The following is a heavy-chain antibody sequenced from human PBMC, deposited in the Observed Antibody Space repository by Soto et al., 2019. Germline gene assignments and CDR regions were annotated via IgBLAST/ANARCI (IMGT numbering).Heavy chain of an antibody. CDR2: ISGSGDNT. V-gene: IGHV3-23*01. CDR3: TKVGGTSLPPIPVDY. CDR1: GFTFSSYA. Sequence: EVQLLESGGGLVQPGGSLRLSCAASGFTFSSYAMNWVRQAPGKGLEWVSTISGSGDNTYYADPVKGRFTISRDNSKNTLYLQMNSLRAEDTALYYCTKVGGTSLPPIPVDYWGQGTQVTVSS. D-gene: IGHD2-2*02. J-gene: IGHJ4*02.